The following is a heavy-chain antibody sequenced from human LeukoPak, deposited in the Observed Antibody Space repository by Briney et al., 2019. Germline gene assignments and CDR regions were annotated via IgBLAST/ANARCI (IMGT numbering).Heavy chain of an antibody. CDR2: IIPIFGTA. D-gene: IGHD3-10*01. V-gene: IGHV1-69*01. J-gene: IGHJ4*02. CDR1: GGTFRSYA. Sequence: SVKVSCKASGGTFRSYAISWVRQAPGQGLEWMGGIIPIFGTANYAQKFQGRVTITADESTSTAYMELSSLRSEDTAVYYCARGMYRNGSGSYYHFDYWGQGTLVTVSS. CDR3: ARGMYRNGSGSYYHFDY.